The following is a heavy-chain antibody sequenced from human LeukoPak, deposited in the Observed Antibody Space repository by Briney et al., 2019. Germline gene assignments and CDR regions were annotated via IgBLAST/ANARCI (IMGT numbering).Heavy chain of an antibody. CDR1: GGSFSGYY. J-gene: IGHJ4*02. V-gene: IGHV3-23*01. CDR2: ITDSDGRT. Sequence: ETLSLTCAVYGGSFSGYYWSWIRQPPGKGLEWVSGITDSDGRTFYGDSVKGRFTIYRDNSKNTLSLQMNSLRADDTAVYYCATALGDSDYWGQGTLVTVSS. CDR3: ATALGDSDY. D-gene: IGHD4-17*01.